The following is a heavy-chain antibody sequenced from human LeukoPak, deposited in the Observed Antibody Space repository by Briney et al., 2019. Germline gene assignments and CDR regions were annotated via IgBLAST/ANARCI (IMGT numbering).Heavy chain of an antibody. CDR2: IYSGGST. V-gene: IGHV3-66*01. CDR3: ARDTGTTYYYGSGSSDGMDV. D-gene: IGHD3-10*01. J-gene: IGHJ6*02. CDR1: GFTVSSNY. Sequence: PGGSLRLSCAASGFTVSSNYMSWVRQAPGKGLEWVSVIYSGGSTYYADSVKGRFTISRGNSKNTLYLQMNSLRAEDTAVYYCARDTGTTYYYGSGSSDGMDVWGRGTTVTVSS.